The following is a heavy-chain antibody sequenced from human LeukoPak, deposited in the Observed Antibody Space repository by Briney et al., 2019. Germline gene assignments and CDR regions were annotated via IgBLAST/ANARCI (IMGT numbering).Heavy chain of an antibody. CDR3: ARYPSYGRKYYFDY. Sequence: PSETLSLTCTVSGGSVSSGSYYWSWIRQPPGKGLEWIGYIYYSGSTNYNPSLKSRVTISVDTSKNQFSLKLSSVTAADTAVYYCARYPSYGRKYYFDYWGQGTLVTVSS. V-gene: IGHV4-61*01. D-gene: IGHD4-17*01. J-gene: IGHJ4*02. CDR1: GGSVSSGSYY. CDR2: IYYSGST.